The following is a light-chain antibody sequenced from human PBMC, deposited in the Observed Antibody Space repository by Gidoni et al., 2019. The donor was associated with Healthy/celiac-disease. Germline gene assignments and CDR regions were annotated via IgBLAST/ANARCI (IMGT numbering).Light chain of an antibody. CDR1: SSDVGGYNY. CDR2: DVS. CDR3: CSYAGSYTYVV. V-gene: IGLV2-11*01. Sequence: QSALPQPRSVSGSPGQSVTISCTGTSSDVGGYNYVSWYQQHPGKAPKLMLYDVSKRPSGVPDRFSGSKSGNTASLTISGLQAEDEADYYCCSYAGSYTYVVFGGGTKLTVL. J-gene: IGLJ2*01.